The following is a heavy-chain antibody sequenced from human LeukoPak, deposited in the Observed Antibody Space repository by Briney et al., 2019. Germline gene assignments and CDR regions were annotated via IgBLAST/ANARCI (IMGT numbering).Heavy chain of an antibody. CDR2: IYYSGST. CDR3: ASPYYYGSGSYYSSFDY. Sequence: SETLSLTCTVSGGSISSGGYYWSWIRQPPGKGLEWIGSIYYSGSTYYNPSLKSRVTISVDTSKNQFSLKLSSVTAADTAVYYCASPYYYGSGSYYSSFDYWGQGTLVTVSS. D-gene: IGHD3-10*01. V-gene: IGHV4-39*01. CDR1: GGSISSGGYY. J-gene: IGHJ4*02.